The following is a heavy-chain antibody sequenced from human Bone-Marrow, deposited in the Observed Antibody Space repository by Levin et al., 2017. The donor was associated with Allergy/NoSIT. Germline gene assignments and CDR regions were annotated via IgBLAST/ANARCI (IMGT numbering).Heavy chain of an antibody. CDR1: GFTFSSYA. CDR2: ISGSGGST. CDR3: AKDNDLVAATLSLFS. Sequence: GESLKISCAASGFTFSSYAMSWVRQAPGKGLEWVSAISGSGGSTYYADSVKGRFTISRDNSKNTLYLQMNSLRAEDTAVYYCAKDNDLVAATLSLFSRGQGTLVTVSS. V-gene: IGHV3-23*01. D-gene: IGHD2-15*01. J-gene: IGHJ4*02.